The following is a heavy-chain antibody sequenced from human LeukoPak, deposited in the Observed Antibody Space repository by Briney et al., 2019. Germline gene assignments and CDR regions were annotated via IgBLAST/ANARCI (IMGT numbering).Heavy chain of an antibody. D-gene: IGHD3-16*01. CDR1: GGSIKGYY. V-gene: IGHV4-4*07. J-gene: IGHJ6*03. CDR2: IYTSGSS. Sequence: PSETLSLTCTVSGGSIKGYYWSWIRQPAGKGLEWIGRIYTSGSSNYDPSLKSRVTMSVDTSQNQFSLRLTSVTAADTAVYYCARAAYCDYRYYYFYTYVWGKGTSVTVSS. CDR3: ARAAYCDYRYYYFYTYV.